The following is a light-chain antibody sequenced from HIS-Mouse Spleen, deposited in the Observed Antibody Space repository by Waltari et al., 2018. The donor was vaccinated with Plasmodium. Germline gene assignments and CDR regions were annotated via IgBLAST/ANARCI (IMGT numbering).Light chain of an antibody. CDR2: GAS. CDR3: QQYGSSPYT. J-gene: IGKJ2*01. V-gene: IGKV3-20*01. CDR1: QSVSSSY. Sequence: EIVLTQSPGTLSLSPGATDTLSCRASQSVSSSYLAWYQHKPGQAPRLLIYGASSRATGIPDRFSGSGSGTDFTLTISRLEPEDFAVYYCQQYGSSPYTFGQGTKLEIK.